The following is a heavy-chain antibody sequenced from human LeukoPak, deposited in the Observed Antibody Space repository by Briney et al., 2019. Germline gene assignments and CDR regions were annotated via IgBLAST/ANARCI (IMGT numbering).Heavy chain of an antibody. Sequence: ASVKVSCKASGYTFTDYYVHWVRQAPGEGLEWVGWVFPHSGDTYYAQRFHGRVAMTTDTSINTAYMELSRLKADDTGVYFCARPPRDLVSAAPFPFWGQGTLVTVFS. CDR1: GYTFTDYY. CDR3: ARPPRDLVSAAPFPF. D-gene: IGHD5/OR15-5a*01. CDR2: VFPHSGDT. J-gene: IGHJ1*01. V-gene: IGHV1-2*02.